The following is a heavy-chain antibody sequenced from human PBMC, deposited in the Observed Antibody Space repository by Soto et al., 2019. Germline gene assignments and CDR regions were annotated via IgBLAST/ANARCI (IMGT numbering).Heavy chain of an antibody. CDR1: GYSFTSYW. CDR2: IYPGDSDT. CDR3: ARQVTTFYYYYYMDV. D-gene: IGHD4-17*01. J-gene: IGHJ6*03. V-gene: IGHV5-51*01. Sequence: PGESLKISCKGSGYSFTSYWIGWVRQMPGKGLEWMGIIYPGDSDTRYSPSFQGQVTISADKSISTAYLQWSSLKASDTAMYYCARQVTTFYYYYYMDVWGKGTTVTGSS.